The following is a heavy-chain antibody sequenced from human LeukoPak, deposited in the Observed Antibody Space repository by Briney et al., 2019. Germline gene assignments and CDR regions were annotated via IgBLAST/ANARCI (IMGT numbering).Heavy chain of an antibody. V-gene: IGHV1-3*01. CDR1: GYRFTTDMYT. Sequence: ASVKVSCKASGYRFTTDMYTIHWLRQAPGHRLEWMGWINAGNGNTIYSQKFQGRVTITGDTSARTVYMEVSSLVSEDTAVYYCARDSDSSGWSWVYWGQGTLVTVSS. CDR2: INAGNGNT. CDR3: ARDSDSSGWSWVY. J-gene: IGHJ4*02. D-gene: IGHD6-19*01.